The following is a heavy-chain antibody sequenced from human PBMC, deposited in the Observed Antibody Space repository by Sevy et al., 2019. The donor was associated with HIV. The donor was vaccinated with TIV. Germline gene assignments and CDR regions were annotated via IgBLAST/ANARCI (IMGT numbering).Heavy chain of an antibody. J-gene: IGHJ4*02. D-gene: IGHD2-2*01. CDR2: VNSAGSDT. V-gene: IGHV3-74*01. CDR1: GYTFSNYW. Sequence: GGSLRLSCEGSGYTFSNYWMHWVRQAPGKGLEWVSRVNSAGSDTAYADSVKGRFTISRDNAENTMSLQMNSLRAEDTGLYYCVAAICWEDYWGQGTQVTVSS. CDR3: VAAICWEDY.